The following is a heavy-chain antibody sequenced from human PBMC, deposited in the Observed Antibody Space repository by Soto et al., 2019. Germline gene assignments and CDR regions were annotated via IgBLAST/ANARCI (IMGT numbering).Heavy chain of an antibody. CDR2: IYYSGST. CDR1: GGSISSGDYY. D-gene: IGHD3-10*01. J-gene: IGHJ5*02. CDR3: ARVRGGLWFGELLAWFDP. Sequence: KPSETLSLTCTVSGGSISSGDYYWSWIRQPPGKGLEWIGYIYYSGSTYYNPSLKSRVTISVDTSKNQFSLKLSSVTAADTAVYYCARVRGGLWFGELLAWFDPWGQGTLVTVSS. V-gene: IGHV4-30-4*01.